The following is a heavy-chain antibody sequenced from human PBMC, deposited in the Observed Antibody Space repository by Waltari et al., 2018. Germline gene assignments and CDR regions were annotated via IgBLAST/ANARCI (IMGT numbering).Heavy chain of an antibody. Sequence: QVQLVQSGAEVKKPGASVKVSCKASGYTFTGYYMHWVRQAPGQGLEWMGRINPNSGGTNYAQKFQGRVTMTRDTSISTAYMELSRLRSDDTAVYYCARDSTDQDFGVVTDAFDIWGQGTMVTVSS. CDR2: INPNSGGT. J-gene: IGHJ3*02. CDR1: GYTFTGYY. CDR3: ARDSTDQDFGVVTDAFDI. V-gene: IGHV1-2*06. D-gene: IGHD3-3*01.